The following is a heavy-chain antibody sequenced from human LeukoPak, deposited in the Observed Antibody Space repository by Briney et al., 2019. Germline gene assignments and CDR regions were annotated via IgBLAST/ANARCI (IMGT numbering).Heavy chain of an antibody. D-gene: IGHD4-17*01. Sequence: SETLSLTCAVYGGSFSGYYWSWIRQPPGKGLEWIGEINHSGSTNYNPSLKSRVTISVDTSKNQFSLKLSSVTAADTAVYYCAGGRYGDYFDYWGQGTLVTVSS. CDR3: AGGRYGDYFDY. CDR1: GGSFSGYY. V-gene: IGHV4-34*01. J-gene: IGHJ4*02. CDR2: INHSGST.